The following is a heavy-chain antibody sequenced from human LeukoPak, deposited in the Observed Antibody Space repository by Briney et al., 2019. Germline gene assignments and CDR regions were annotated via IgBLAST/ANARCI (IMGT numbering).Heavy chain of an antibody. CDR3: AKDRTYGSGSSTLFDY. J-gene: IGHJ4*02. CDR1: GFTFNSYA. CDR2: LSGSGGST. D-gene: IGHD3-10*01. Sequence: PGGSLRLSCAASGFTFNSYAMSWVRQAPGQGLNWVSALSGSGGSTYYADSGKGRFTISRDNSKNTLYLQMNSLRAEDTAVYYCAKDRTYGSGSSTLFDYWGQGTLVTVSS. V-gene: IGHV3-23*01.